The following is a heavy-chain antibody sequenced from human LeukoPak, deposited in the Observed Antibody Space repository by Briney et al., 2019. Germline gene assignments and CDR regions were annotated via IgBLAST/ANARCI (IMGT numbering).Heavy chain of an antibody. CDR1: GGSFSGYY. D-gene: IGHD3-16*01. Sequence: SETLSLTCAVYGGSFSGYYWSWIRQPPGKGLEWIGEINHSGSTNYNPSLKSRVTISVDTSKNQISLRLSSVTAADTAVYYCARGVGYYDDIWGSTPFDYWGHGTLVIVSA. CDR2: INHSGST. CDR3: ARGVGYYDDIWGSTPFDY. V-gene: IGHV4-34*01. J-gene: IGHJ4*01.